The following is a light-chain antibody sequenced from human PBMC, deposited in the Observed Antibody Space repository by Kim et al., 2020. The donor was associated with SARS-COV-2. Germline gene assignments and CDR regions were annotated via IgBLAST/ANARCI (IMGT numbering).Light chain of an antibody. Sequence: QSALTQPASVSGSPGQSITISCTGTSSDVGGYKYVSWYQQHPGKAPKLMIYDVSQRPSGISNRFSGSKSGNTASLTISGLQAEDEAVYYCCSYTTNSTYVFGIGTKVTVL. CDR3: CSYTTNSTYV. CDR2: DVS. CDR1: SSDVGGYKY. V-gene: IGLV2-14*01. J-gene: IGLJ1*01.